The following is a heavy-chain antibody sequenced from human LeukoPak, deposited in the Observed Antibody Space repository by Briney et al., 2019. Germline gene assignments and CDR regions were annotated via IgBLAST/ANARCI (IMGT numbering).Heavy chain of an antibody. CDR2: IYPGDSDT. CDR3: ARHGLHSIAAAGTDSYYYYMDV. J-gene: IGHJ6*03. V-gene: IGHV5-51*01. CDR1: GYSFTSYW. D-gene: IGHD6-13*01. Sequence: GESLKISCKGSGYSFTSYWIGWVRQMPGKGLEWMGIIYPGDSDTRYSPSFQGQVTISADKSISTAYLQWSSLKASDTAMYYCARHGLHSIAAAGTDSYYYYMDVWGKGTTVTVSS.